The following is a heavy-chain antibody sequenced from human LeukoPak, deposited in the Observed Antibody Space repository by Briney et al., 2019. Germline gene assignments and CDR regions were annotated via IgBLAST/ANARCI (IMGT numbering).Heavy chain of an antibody. Sequence: SETLSLTCAVYGESFIGYYWTWIRQSPGKGLEWIGEINHSGSTNYNPSLKSRVTVSVDTSKNQFSLKLASVTAADTAVYYCAKDGVLEPYPNGFWDIWGRGTMVTVSS. CDR3: AKDGVLEPYPNGFWDI. V-gene: IGHV4-34*01. CDR1: GESFIGYY. J-gene: IGHJ3*02. CDR2: INHSGST. D-gene: IGHD1-1*01.